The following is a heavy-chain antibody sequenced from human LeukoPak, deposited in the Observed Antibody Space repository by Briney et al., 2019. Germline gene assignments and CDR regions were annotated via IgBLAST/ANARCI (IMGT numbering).Heavy chain of an antibody. J-gene: IGHJ4*02. CDR3: ATVVGAITLDY. Sequence: PGGSLRLSRAASGFNFSSSGIHWVRQAPGTGLEWVAFIRSDGSNKYYGDSVKGRFTISRDNSKNTLYLQMNSLRAEDTALYYCATVVGAITLDYGGQGTLVTVSS. V-gene: IGHV3-30*02. CDR1: GFNFSSSG. CDR2: IRSDGSNK. D-gene: IGHD1-26*01.